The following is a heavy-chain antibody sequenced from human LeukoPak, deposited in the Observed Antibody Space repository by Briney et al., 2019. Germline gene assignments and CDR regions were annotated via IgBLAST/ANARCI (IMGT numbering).Heavy chain of an antibody. CDR2: INHSGST. D-gene: IGHD6-13*01. CDR3: ARGEPHRYYIAAAGTCPRPRWFDP. J-gene: IGHJ5*02. V-gene: IGHV4-34*01. CDR1: GGSFSGYY. Sequence: SETLSLTCAVYGGSFSGYYWSWIRQPPGKGLEWIGEINHSGSTNYNPSLKSRVTISVDTSKNQFSLKLSSVTAADTAVYYCARGEPHRYYIAAAGTCPRPRWFDPWGQGTLVTVSS.